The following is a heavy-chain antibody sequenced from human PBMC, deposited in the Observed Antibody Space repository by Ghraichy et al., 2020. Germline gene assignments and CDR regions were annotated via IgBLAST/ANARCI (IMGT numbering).Heavy chain of an antibody. J-gene: IGHJ6*02. D-gene: IGHD3-22*01. CDR1: GFTFRSYG. CDR3: AKERETSGYYSFRGDYYGMDV. CDR2: ISYDGNNK. V-gene: IGHV3-30*18. Sequence: GGSLRLSCAASGFTFRSYGIHWVRQAPGKGLEWVAVISYDGNNKEYGDSVKGRFTISRDNSKNTLYLQMNSLRAEDTAVYYCAKERETSGYYSFRGDYYGMDVWGQGARVTVSS.